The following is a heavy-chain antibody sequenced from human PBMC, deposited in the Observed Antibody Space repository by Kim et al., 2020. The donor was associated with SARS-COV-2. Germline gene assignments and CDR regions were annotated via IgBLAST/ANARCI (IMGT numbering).Heavy chain of an antibody. Sequence: ADSVKGRFTIARDNSKNTVYLQMDSLGAEDTAVYYCAGGFGGNYLNWFDPWGRGTLVTVSS. CDR3: AGGFGGNYLNWFDP. D-gene: IGHD3-16*01. V-gene: IGHV3-30*01. J-gene: IGHJ5*02.